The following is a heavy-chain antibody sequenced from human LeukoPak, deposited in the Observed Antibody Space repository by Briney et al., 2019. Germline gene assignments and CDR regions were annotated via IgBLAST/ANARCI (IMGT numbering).Heavy chain of an antibody. CDR1: VGSFSGYY. Sequence: SETLSLTCAFYVGSFSGYYWSWIRQPPGKGLEWSGEINHSGSTNYNPSLKSRVTISVDTSKNQFSLKLSSVTAADTAVYYCARGIGAAAGHFDYWGQGTLVTVSS. J-gene: IGHJ4*02. CDR2: INHSGST. D-gene: IGHD6-13*01. V-gene: IGHV4-34*01. CDR3: ARGIGAAAGHFDY.